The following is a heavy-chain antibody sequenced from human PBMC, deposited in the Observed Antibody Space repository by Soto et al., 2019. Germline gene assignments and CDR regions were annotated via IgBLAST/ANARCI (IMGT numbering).Heavy chain of an antibody. Sequence: GGSLRLSCAASGFTFSSYGMHWVRQAPGKGLEWVAVISYDGSNKYYADSVKGRFTISRDNSKNTLYLQMNSLRAEDTAVYYCAKGGRALRFLEWLLFDYWGQGTLVTVSS. CDR2: ISYDGSNK. D-gene: IGHD3-3*01. V-gene: IGHV3-30*18. CDR3: AKGGRALRFLEWLLFDY. CDR1: GFTFSSYG. J-gene: IGHJ4*02.